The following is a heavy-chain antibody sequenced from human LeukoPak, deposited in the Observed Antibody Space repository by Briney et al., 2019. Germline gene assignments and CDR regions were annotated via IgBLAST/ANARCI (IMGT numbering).Heavy chain of an antibody. V-gene: IGHV4-59*08. CDR1: GDSISGYY. CDR2: IYYSGRT. CDR3: ARALQDYYYGMDV. D-gene: IGHD5-24*01. Sequence: SETLSLTCTVSGDSISGYYWSWIRQPPGKGLEWIGYIYYSGRTNYNPSLKSRVTISEDTSKDHFSLRLRSVTAADTAVYYCARALQDYYYGMDVWGQGTTVTVSS. J-gene: IGHJ6*02.